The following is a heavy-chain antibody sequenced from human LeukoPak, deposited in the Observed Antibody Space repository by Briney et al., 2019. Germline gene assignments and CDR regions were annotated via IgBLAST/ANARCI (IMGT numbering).Heavy chain of an antibody. CDR2: IGSSGTTI. Sequence: GGSLRLSCAVSGFTFTDYYMSWIRQAPGKGLEWVSYIGSSGTTIYYADSVKGRFTISRDNAKNTLYLQMNSLRAEDTAVYYCARVFHLIDSWGQGTLVTVSS. CDR3: ARVFHLIDS. V-gene: IGHV3-11*04. CDR1: GFTFTDYY. J-gene: IGHJ4*02.